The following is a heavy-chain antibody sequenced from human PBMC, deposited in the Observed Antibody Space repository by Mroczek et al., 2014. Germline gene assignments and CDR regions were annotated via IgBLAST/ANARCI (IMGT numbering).Heavy chain of an antibody. J-gene: IGHJ3*02. Sequence: VQLVESGAEVKKPGASVKVSCKASGYTFTGYYMHWVRQAPGQGLEWMGWINPNSGGTNYAQKFQGRVTMTRDTSISTAYMELSRLRSDDTAVYYCARVPYDSSGYYYRRQHAFDIWGQGTMVTVSS. CDR2: INPNSGGT. D-gene: IGHD3-22*01. CDR1: GYTFTGYY. V-gene: IGHV1-2*02. CDR3: ARVPYDSSGYYYRRQHAFDI.